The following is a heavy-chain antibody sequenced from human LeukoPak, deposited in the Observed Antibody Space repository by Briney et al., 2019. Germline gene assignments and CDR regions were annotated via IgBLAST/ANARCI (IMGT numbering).Heavy chain of an antibody. CDR2: INPLGGST. J-gene: IGHJ4*02. V-gene: IGHV1-46*01. CDR1: GYTFTSYY. Sequence: ASVKVSCKSSGYTFTSYYVHWVRQAPGQGLEWMGIINPLGGSTNYAQKFQGRVTMTRDTSTSTVYMELSSLRSEDTAVYYCARAHDFWSSPFDYWGQGTLVTVSS. D-gene: IGHD3-3*01. CDR3: ARAHDFWSSPFDY.